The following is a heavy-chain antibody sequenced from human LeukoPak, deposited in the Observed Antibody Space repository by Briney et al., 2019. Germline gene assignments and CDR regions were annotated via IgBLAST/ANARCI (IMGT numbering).Heavy chain of an antibody. V-gene: IGHV4-39*07. Sequence: SETLSLTCTVSGGSISSSSYYWGWIRQPPGKGLEWIGSIYYSGSTYYNPSLKSRVTISVDTSKNQFSLKLNSVTAADTAVYYCARAPPGVTHYSYFDYWGQGTLVTASS. CDR3: ARAPPGVTHYSYFDY. D-gene: IGHD2-15*01. CDR1: GGSISSSSYY. CDR2: IYYSGST. J-gene: IGHJ4*02.